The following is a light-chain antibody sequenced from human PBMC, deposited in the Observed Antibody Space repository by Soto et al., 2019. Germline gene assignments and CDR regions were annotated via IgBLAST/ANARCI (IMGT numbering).Light chain of an antibody. Sequence: EVVLTQSPATLALSPGERATLSCRASQNVRSYLAWFQQKPGQAPRLLIYDASNRATGIPARFSGSGSGTDFTLTINSLEPEDSAVYYCQQRYSWPPIPFGQGTRLEIK. CDR1: QNVRSY. J-gene: IGKJ5*01. V-gene: IGKV3-11*01. CDR3: QQRYSWPPIP. CDR2: DAS.